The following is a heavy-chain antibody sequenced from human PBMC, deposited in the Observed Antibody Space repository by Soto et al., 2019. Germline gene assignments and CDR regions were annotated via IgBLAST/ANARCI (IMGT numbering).Heavy chain of an antibody. D-gene: IGHD2-15*01. CDR1: SGSISSNNW. J-gene: IGHJ6*03. CDR3: ARTRIEPPYYYYMDV. V-gene: IGHV4-4*02. CDR2: IYYSGST. Sequence: SETLSLTCTVTSGSISSNNWWSWVRQPPGKGLEWIGYIYYSGSTNYNPSLKSRVTISVDTFKNQFSLKLSSVTAADTAVYYCARTRIEPPYYYYMDVWGKGTTVTAP.